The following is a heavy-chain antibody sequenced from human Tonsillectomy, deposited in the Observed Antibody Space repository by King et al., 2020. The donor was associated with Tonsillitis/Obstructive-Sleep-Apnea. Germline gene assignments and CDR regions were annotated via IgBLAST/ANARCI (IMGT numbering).Heavy chain of an antibody. Sequence: VQLVESGGGLVKPGGSLRLSCAASGFTFSNAWMSWVRQAPGKGLEWVGRIKSKTDGGTTDYAAPVKGRLTISRDDSKNTLYLQMNSLKTEDTAVYYCATDHSRYCSSASCYLDYYYYMDVWGKGTTVTVSS. D-gene: IGHD2-2*01. CDR3: ATDHSRYCSSASCYLDYYYYMDV. V-gene: IGHV3-15*01. CDR1: GFTFSNAW. CDR2: IKSKTDGGTT. J-gene: IGHJ6*03.